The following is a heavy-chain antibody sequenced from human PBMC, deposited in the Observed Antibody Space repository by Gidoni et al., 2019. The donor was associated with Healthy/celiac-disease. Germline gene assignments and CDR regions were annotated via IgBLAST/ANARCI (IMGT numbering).Heavy chain of an antibody. CDR1: GYTFTSSA. CDR2: INAGNGNT. V-gene: IGHV1-3*01. J-gene: IGHJ4*02. CDR3: ARDLKVVPAFQYGY. D-gene: IGHD2-2*01. Sequence: QVQLVQSGAEAKKPGASVKVSCKASGYTFTSSAMHWVRQAPGQRLEWMGWINAGNGNTKYSQKFQGRVTITRDTSASTAYMELSSLRSEDTAVYYCARDLKVVPAFQYGYWGQGTLVTVSS.